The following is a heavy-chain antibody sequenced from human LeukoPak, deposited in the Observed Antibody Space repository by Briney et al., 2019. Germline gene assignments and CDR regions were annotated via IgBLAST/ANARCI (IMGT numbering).Heavy chain of an antibody. D-gene: IGHD6-19*01. V-gene: IGHV4-39*01. J-gene: IGHJ4*02. CDR1: GGSISSSSYY. CDR3: AMAGGGPYYFDY. Sequence: SETLSLTCTVSGGSISSSSYYWGWIRQPPGKGLEWIGSIYYSGSTYYNPSLKSRVTISVDTSKNQFSLKLSSVTAADTAVYYCAMAGGGPYYFDYWGQGTLVTVSS. CDR2: IYYSGST.